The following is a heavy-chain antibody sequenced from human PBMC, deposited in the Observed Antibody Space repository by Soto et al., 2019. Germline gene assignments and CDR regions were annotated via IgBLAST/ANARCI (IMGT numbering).Heavy chain of an antibody. J-gene: IGHJ4*02. CDR3: ARDAGNSGSYYDPLDY. V-gene: IGHV3-30-3*01. D-gene: IGHD1-26*01. CDR1: GFTFSSYA. CDR2: ISYDGSNK. Sequence: GGSLRLSCAASGFTFSSYAMHWVRQAPGKGLEWVAVISYDGSNKYYADSVKGRFTISRDNSKNTLYLQMNSLRAEDTAVYYCARDAGNSGSYYDPLDYWGQGTLVTVSS.